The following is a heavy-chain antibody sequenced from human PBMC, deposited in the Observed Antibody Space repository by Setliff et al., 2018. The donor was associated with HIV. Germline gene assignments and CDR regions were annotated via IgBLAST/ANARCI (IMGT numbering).Heavy chain of an antibody. J-gene: IGHJ6*03. CDR1: GGTFSTYA. V-gene: IGHV1-69*13. CDR2: IPLFGTA. D-gene: IGHD6-13*01. CDR3: LVGGSSWYADYHYYYMDI. Sequence: SVKVSCKASGGTFSTYAIHLVRQAPGQGLEWMGGIPLFGTANYAQKFQGRVRITADESTGTAYMELRTLKFEDTAMYYCLVGGSSWYADYHYYYMDIWGTGTTVTVSS.